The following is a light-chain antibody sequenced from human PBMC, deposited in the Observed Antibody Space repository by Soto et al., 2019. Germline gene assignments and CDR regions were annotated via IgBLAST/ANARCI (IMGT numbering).Light chain of an antibody. CDR3: QQSYMDPIT. J-gene: IGKJ5*01. V-gene: IGKV1-39*01. CDR1: QSCRNS. Sequence: IQMTQSPSSLPASVGARVTITCRASQSCRNSLAWYQKKPGKAPNLLIYDASRLQSGVPPRFSGSGGGTDFTLSISSVQPEDFATYFCQQSYMDPITFGQGTRLEIK. CDR2: DAS.